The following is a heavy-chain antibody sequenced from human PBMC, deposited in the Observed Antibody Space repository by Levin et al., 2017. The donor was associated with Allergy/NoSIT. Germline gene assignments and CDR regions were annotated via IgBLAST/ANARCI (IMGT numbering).Heavy chain of an antibody. CDR3: ARASSGSYSRLDWYFDL. J-gene: IGHJ2*01. Sequence: PSETLSLTCTVSGGSISNYYWSWIRQPAGKGLEWIGRIYTSGSTNYNPSLKSRVTMSVDTSKNQFSLNLSSVAAADTAVYYCARASSGSYSRLDWYFDLWGRGTLVTVSS. V-gene: IGHV4-4*07. CDR1: GGSISNYY. CDR2: IYTSGST. D-gene: IGHD1-26*01.